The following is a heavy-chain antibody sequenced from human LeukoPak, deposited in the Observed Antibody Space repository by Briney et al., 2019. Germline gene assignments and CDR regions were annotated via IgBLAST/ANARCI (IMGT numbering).Heavy chain of an antibody. D-gene: IGHD4-17*01. Sequence: SESLSLTCTVSGDSINNNYWSWIRQPPGRALEWIGYTYDSGSAKVNPSLKSRVTISVDASKNLFSLKLTSVTAADTAVYYCATCRDEFGDYGFTSWGQGTLVTVSS. CDR3: ATCRDEFGDYGFTS. J-gene: IGHJ5*02. CDR1: GDSINNNY. CDR2: TYDSGSA. V-gene: IGHV4-59*01.